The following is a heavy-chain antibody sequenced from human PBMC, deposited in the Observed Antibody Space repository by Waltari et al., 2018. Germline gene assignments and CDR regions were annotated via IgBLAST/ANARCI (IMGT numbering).Heavy chain of an antibody. CDR1: GYSFTSYW. Sequence: GAEVKKPGESLKISCKGSGYSFTSYWIGWVRQMPGKGLEWMGIIYPGDSDTRYSPSFQGQVTISADKSISTAYLQWSSLKASDTAMYYCARVQPTPQVVPAAPYWFDPWGQGTLVTVSS. D-gene: IGHD2-2*01. V-gene: IGHV5-51*01. J-gene: IGHJ5*02. CDR2: IYPGDSDT. CDR3: ARVQPTPQVVPAAPYWFDP.